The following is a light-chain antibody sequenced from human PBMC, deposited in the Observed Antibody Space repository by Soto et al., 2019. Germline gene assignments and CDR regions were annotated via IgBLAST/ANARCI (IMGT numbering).Light chain of an antibody. J-gene: IGLJ3*02. CDR1: SGHNSYA. Sequence: QSVLTQSPSASASLGASVKLTCTLSSGHNSYAIAWHQQQPEKGPRYVMKINNDGSHIKGDGIPDRFSGSSSGAERYLTISSLQSEDEADYYCQTCGTGPWVFGGGTKLTVL. CDR3: QTCGTGPWV. V-gene: IGLV4-69*02. CDR2: INNDGSH.